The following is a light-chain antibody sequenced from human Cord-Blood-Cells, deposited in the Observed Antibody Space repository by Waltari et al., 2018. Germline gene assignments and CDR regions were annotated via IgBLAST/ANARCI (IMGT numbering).Light chain of an antibody. CDR3: QKYSSAPT. CDR1: QGISNY. Sequence: DIQMTQSPSPLSASVGDRVTITCRASQGISNYLAWYQQKPGKVPKLLIYAASTLQSGVPSRFSGSGSGTDFTLTISSLQPEDVATYYCQKYSSAPTFGQGTKVEIK. J-gene: IGKJ1*01. CDR2: AAS. V-gene: IGKV1-27*01.